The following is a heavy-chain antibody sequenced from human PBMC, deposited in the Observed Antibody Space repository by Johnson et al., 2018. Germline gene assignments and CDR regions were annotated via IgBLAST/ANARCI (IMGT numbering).Heavy chain of an antibody. J-gene: IGHJ6*02. CDR3: ARGGYSGNWYGMDV. CDR1: GLIFNNYA. Sequence: QVQLVESGGGVVQPGTSLRLSCVASGLIFNNYAMHWVRQAPGKGLEWVAVIWYDGRKKDYADSVKGRFIVSRENSKNTLYLQMNRLRAEDTAVFYWARGGYSGNWYGMDVWGQGTTVTVSS. D-gene: IGHD1-26*01. V-gene: IGHV3-33*01. CDR2: IWYDGRKK.